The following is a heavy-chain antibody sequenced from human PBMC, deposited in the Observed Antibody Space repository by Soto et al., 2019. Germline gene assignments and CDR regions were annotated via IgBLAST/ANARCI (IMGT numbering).Heavy chain of an antibody. D-gene: IGHD1-26*01. Sequence: PGGSLRLSCAASGFTFSSYEMNWVRQAPGKGLEWDSYISTSGSTIYYADSVKGRFTISRDNAKNSLYLQMNSLRAEDTAVYYCARAQYTGSYFDACDVWGQGTMVTVSS. CDR3: ARAQYTGSYFDACDV. CDR2: ISTSGSTI. J-gene: IGHJ3*01. CDR1: GFTFSSYE. V-gene: IGHV3-48*03.